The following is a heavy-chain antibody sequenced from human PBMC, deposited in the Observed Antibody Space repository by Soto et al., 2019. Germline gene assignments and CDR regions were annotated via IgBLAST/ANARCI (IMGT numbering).Heavy chain of an antibody. Sequence: SVKVSCKASGGTFSSYTISWVRQAPGQGLEWMGRIIPILGIANYAQKFQGRVTITADKSTSTAYMELSSLRSEDTAVYYCVFKAKVRGVIRPNDYWGQGTLVTVSS. CDR1: GGTFSSYT. J-gene: IGHJ4*02. CDR3: VFKAKVRGVIRPNDY. D-gene: IGHD3-10*01. CDR2: IIPILGIA. V-gene: IGHV1-69*02.